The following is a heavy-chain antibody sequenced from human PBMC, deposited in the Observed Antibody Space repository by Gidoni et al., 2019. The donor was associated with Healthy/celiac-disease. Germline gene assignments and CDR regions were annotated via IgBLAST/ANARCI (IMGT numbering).Heavy chain of an antibody. Sequence: QVQLVESGGVVVQPGRSLRLSCAASGFTFSSYGMHWVRQAPGKGLEWVAVISDDGSNKYYADSVKGRFTISRDNSKNTLYLQMNSLRAEDTAVYYCAIGHFDYWGQGTLVTVSS. CDR2: ISDDGSNK. CDR3: AIGHFDY. V-gene: IGHV3-30*03. J-gene: IGHJ4*02. CDR1: GFTFSSYG.